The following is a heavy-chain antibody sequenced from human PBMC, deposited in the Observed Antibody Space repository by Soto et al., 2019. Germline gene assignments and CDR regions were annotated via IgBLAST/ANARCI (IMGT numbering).Heavy chain of an antibody. Sequence: QVQLQESGPGLVKPSQTLSLTCTVSGGSISSGGYYWSWIRQHPGKGLEWIGYIYYSGSTYYNPSLKSRVTISVDTSKSQFSLKLSSVTAADTAVYYCARVSSSWYWSNWFDPWGQGTLVTVSS. CDR2: IYYSGST. J-gene: IGHJ5*02. CDR1: GGSISSGGYY. D-gene: IGHD6-13*01. V-gene: IGHV4-31*03. CDR3: ARVSSSWYWSNWFDP.